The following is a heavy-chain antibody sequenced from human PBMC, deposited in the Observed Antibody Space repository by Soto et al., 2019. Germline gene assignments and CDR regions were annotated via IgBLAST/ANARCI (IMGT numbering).Heavy chain of an antibody. D-gene: IGHD4-4*01. Sequence: GGSLRISCAASGFTFNNNAMAWVRQAPGKGLEWVSSISPGGSIKFYADSVKGRFTISRDNSKNMVSLQMSSLRAEDTAIYYCARRRDGYSFDYWGQGALVTVSS. CDR2: ISPGGSIK. CDR3: ARRRDGYSFDY. V-gene: IGHV3-23*01. CDR1: GFTFNNNA. J-gene: IGHJ4*02.